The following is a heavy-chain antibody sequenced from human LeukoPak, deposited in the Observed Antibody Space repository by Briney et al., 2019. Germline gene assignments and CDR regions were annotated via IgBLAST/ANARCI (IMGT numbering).Heavy chain of an antibody. D-gene: IGHD5-12*01. CDR1: GFTFSSYP. CDR2: ISYDGSNK. Sequence: GGSLRLSCAASGFTFSSYPMHWVRQAPGKGREWVAVISYDGSNKYYADSVKGRFTISRDNSKNTLYLQMNSLRAEDTAVYYCAREASGDDSKEGAFDIWGQGTMVTVSS. V-gene: IGHV3-30*04. CDR3: AREASGDDSKEGAFDI. J-gene: IGHJ3*02.